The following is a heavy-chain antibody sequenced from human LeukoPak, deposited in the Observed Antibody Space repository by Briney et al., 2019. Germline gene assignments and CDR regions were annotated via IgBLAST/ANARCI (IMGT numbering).Heavy chain of an antibody. V-gene: IGHV4-59*01. CDR1: GGSISSYY. Sequence: SETLSLTCTVSGGSISSYYWSWIRQPPGKGLEWIGYIYYSGSTNYNPSLKSRVTISVDTSKNQFSLKLSSVTAADTAVYYCARDGPGGGATIAGFDYWGRGTLVTVSS. J-gene: IGHJ4*02. CDR2: IYYSGST. CDR3: ARDGPGGGATIAGFDY. D-gene: IGHD3-16*01.